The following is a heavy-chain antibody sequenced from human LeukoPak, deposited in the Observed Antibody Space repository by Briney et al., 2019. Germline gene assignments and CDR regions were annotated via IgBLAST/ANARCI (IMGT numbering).Heavy chain of an antibody. CDR1: GFTFSSYW. D-gene: IGHD2-2*01. CDR3: ARVQPAFDI. J-gene: IGHJ3*02. Sequence: GGSLRLSCAASGFTFSSYWMHWVRQAPGKGLVWVSRISTDGSATSYADSVKGRFTISRDNAKNTLYLQMNSLRAEDTAVYYCARVQPAFDIWGQGTMVTVSS. CDR2: ISTDGSAT. V-gene: IGHV3-74*01.